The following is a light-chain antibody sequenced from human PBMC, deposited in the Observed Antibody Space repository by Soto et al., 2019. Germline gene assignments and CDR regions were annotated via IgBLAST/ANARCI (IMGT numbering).Light chain of an antibody. CDR1: SSDLGGYNY. CDR3: RAYTNSSPNYV. J-gene: IGLJ1*01. CDR2: DVS. Sequence: QSALTQPASVSGSPGQSITISCTGTSSDLGGYNYVSWYQQHPGKAPKLMLYDVSNRPSGVSNRFSGSKSGNTASLTISGLQPEDEAENYCRAYTNSSPNYVFGSGTKVTVL. V-gene: IGLV2-14*01.